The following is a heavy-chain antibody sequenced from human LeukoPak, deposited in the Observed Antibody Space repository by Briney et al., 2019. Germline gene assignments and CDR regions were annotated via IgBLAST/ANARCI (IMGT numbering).Heavy chain of an antibody. Sequence: GGSLRLSCAASGFTFSGYAMSWVRQAPGKGLEWVSAISGSGGSTYYADSVKGRFTISRDNSKNTLYLQMNSLRAEDTAVYYCAKGGYSSGWTDYWGQGTLVTVSS. CDR2: ISGSGGST. CDR3: AKGGYSSGWTDY. J-gene: IGHJ4*02. V-gene: IGHV3-23*01. D-gene: IGHD6-19*01. CDR1: GFTFSGYA.